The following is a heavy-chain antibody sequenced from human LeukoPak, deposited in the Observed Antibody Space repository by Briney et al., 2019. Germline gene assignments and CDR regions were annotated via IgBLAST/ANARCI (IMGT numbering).Heavy chain of an antibody. J-gene: IGHJ4*02. CDR2: IKQDGNEK. Sequence: GGSLRLSCAASGFILSNYRMNWVRQAPGKGLEWVANIKQDGNEKYYVDSVKGRFAISRDNAKSSLFLQLAGLGAEDTAVYYCARGRDSGRYFDYWGQGTLVAVSS. CDR3: ARGRDSGRYFDY. D-gene: IGHD1-26*01. CDR1: GFILSNYR. V-gene: IGHV3-7*01.